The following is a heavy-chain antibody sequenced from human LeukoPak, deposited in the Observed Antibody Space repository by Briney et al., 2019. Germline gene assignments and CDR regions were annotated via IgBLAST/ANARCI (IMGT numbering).Heavy chain of an antibody. CDR1: GFTFSSYW. CDR2: IKPDGSEK. J-gene: IGHJ4*02. CDR3: ARDYLGSSSGWYPRVY. D-gene: IGHD6-19*01. V-gene: IGHV3-7*01. Sequence: PGGSLRLSCAASGFTFSSYWMSWVRQAQGKGLEWVANIKPDGSEKYYVESVKGRFTISRANAKNSLYLQMNSLRAEGTAVYYCARDYLGSSSGWYPRVYWGQGTLVTVSS.